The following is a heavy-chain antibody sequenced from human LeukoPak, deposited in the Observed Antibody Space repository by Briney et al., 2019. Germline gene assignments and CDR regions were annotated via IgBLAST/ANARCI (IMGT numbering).Heavy chain of an antibody. CDR2: LWRDASLK. Sequence: PGRSLRLSCAASGLILRSNIMHWVRQTPGKGLEWVAVLWRDASLKSYLDSVKGRFIISRDNSKNTLYLEMNNLRADDTAVHYCVREEDGFDIWGRGTMVTVSS. CDR3: VREEDGFDI. V-gene: IGHV3-33*01. J-gene: IGHJ3*02. CDR1: GLILRSNI.